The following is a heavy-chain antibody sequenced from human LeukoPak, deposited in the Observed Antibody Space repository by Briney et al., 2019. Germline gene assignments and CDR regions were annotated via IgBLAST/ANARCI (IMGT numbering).Heavy chain of an antibody. CDR1: GYILTDYY. D-gene: IGHD5-24*01. V-gene: IGHV1-18*04. CDR2: ISAYNGNT. Sequence: ASVKVSCKASGYILTDYYMHWVRQAPGQGLEWMGWISAYNGNTNYAQKLQGRVTMTTDTSTSKAYMELRSLRSDDTAVYYCARDGAGSIDYWGQGTLVTVSS. CDR3: ARDGAGSIDY. J-gene: IGHJ4*02.